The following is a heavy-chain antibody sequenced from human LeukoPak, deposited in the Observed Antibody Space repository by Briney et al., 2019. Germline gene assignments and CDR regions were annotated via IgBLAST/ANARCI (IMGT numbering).Heavy chain of an antibody. D-gene: IGHD2-21*02. Sequence: PGGSLRLSCAAPGFTFSSYWMSWVRQAPGKGLEWVANIKQDGSEKYYVDSVKGRFTISRDNAKNSLYLQMNSLRAEDTAVYYCAREPRGDEIDYWGQGTLVTVSP. CDR2: IKQDGSEK. CDR1: GFTFSSYW. V-gene: IGHV3-7*01. CDR3: AREPRGDEIDY. J-gene: IGHJ4*02.